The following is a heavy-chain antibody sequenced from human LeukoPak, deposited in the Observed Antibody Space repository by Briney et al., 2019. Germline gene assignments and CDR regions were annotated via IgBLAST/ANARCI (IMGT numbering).Heavy chain of an antibody. CDR3: ARRQYRSSWYYFDY. Sequence: PGGSLRLSCAASGFSLSSYWMHWVRQAPGKGLGWVSRINSDGSTTNYADSVKGRFTISRDNAKNTLYLQMNRLRAEDTAVYYCARRQYRSSWYYFDYWGQGTLVTVSS. CDR2: INSDGSTT. V-gene: IGHV3-74*01. J-gene: IGHJ4*02. D-gene: IGHD6-13*01. CDR1: GFSLSSYW.